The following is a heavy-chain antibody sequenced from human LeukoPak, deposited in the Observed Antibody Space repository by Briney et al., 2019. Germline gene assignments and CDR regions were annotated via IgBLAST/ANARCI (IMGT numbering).Heavy chain of an antibody. CDR1: GYTFTSYA. J-gene: IGHJ5*02. CDR2: INAGNGNT. CDR3: ARGVAMVRGVMKGHWFDP. V-gene: IGHV1-3*01. Sequence: GASVKVSCKASGYTFTSYAMHWVRQAPGQRLEWMGWINAGNGNTKYSQMFQGRVTITRDTSASTAYMELSSLRSEDTAVYYCARGVAMVRGVMKGHWFDPWGQGTLVTVSS. D-gene: IGHD3-10*01.